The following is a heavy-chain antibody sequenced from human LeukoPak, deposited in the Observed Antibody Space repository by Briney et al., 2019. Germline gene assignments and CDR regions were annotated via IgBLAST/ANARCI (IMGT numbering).Heavy chain of an antibody. D-gene: IGHD6-6*01. CDR3: ARAHQYSSSFYPLLNFDY. Sequence: ASVKVSCKASGYTFTGYYMHWVQQAPGQGLEWMGRINPNSGGTNYAQKFQGRVTMTRDTSISTAYMELSRLRSDDTAVYYCARAHQYSSSFYPLLNFDYWGQGTLVTVSS. CDR2: INPNSGGT. CDR1: GYTFTGYY. V-gene: IGHV1-2*06. J-gene: IGHJ4*02.